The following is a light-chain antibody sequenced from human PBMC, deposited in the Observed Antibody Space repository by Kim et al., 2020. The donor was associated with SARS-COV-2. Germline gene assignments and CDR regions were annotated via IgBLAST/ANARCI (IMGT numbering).Light chain of an antibody. CDR3: QQFNNFPIT. Sequence: AIQLTQSPSSLSASVGDRFTITCRTSQGISSALAWYQQKPGKAPKVLIYDASSLESGVPSRFSGSGSGTDFTLTISSLQPEDFATYFCQQFNNFPITFGQGTRLEIK. J-gene: IGKJ5*01. V-gene: IGKV1D-13*01. CDR1: QGISSA. CDR2: DAS.